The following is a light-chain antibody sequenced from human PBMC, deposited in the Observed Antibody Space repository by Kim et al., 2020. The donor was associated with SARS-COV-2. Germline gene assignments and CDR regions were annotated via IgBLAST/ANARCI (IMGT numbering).Light chain of an antibody. CDR1: SSNIGSNT. CDR3: EAWDDILNGVV. Sequence: GQRVTISCSGSSSNIGSNTVKGYQQHPRTAPKLLIYSNNQRPSGVPDRFSGSKSGTSASLAISGLQSEDEADYYCEAWDDILNGVVFGGGTQLTVL. V-gene: IGLV1-44*01. J-gene: IGLJ2*01. CDR2: SNN.